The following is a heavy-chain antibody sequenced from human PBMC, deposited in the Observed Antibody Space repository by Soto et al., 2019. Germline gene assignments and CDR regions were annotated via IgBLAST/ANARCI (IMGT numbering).Heavy chain of an antibody. CDR3: ARDTQIVAKWGDWLDP. Sequence: GASVKVSCKASGYTFTSYGISWVRQAPGQGLEWMGWISAYNGNTNYAQKLQGRVTMTTDTSTSTAYMEPRSLRSDDTAVYYCARDTQIVAKWGDWLDPWGQGTLATVAS. CDR1: GYTFTSYG. V-gene: IGHV1-18*04. D-gene: IGHD5-12*01. CDR2: ISAYNGNT. J-gene: IGHJ5*02.